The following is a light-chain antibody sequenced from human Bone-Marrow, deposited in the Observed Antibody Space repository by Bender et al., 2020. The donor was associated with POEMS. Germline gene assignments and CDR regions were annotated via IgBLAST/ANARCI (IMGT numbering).Light chain of an antibody. J-gene: IGLJ1*01. CDR3: SSYTGSNTLLL. Sequence: QSALTQPASVSASPGQSITISCTGTSGDIGSYVSWYQQHPGKAPKLIIYEVTARPSGVSDRFSGSKSGDAASLTISGLQAEDEADYHCSSYTGSNTLLLFGTGTKVTVL. V-gene: IGLV2-14*01. CDR2: EVT. CDR1: SGDIGSY.